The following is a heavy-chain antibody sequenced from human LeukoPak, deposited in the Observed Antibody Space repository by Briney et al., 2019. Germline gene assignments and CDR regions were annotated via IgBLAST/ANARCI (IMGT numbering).Heavy chain of an antibody. Sequence: GGSLRLSCAASGFDFSNYGMHWVRQAPGKGLEWVTFIQYDGINKYYGDSVRGRFTISRDHSKNTLYLQMHSLRLEDTDMYYCVKSSSSQTAEDFWGQGTLVTVSS. J-gene: IGHJ4*02. V-gene: IGHV3-30*02. D-gene: IGHD2-21*02. CDR1: GFDFSNYG. CDR2: IQYDGINK. CDR3: VKSSSSQTAEDF.